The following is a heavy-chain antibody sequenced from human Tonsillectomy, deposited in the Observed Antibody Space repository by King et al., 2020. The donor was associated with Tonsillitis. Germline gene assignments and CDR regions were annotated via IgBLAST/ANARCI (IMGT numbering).Heavy chain of an antibody. CDR3: ARAYDSSSYYYFFWGLADAFDI. CDR1: GFTFSSYA. Sequence: VQLVESGGGVVQPGRSLRLSCAASGFTFSSYAMHWVRQAPGKGLEWVAVISYDGSNKYYADSVKGRFTISRDNSKNTLYLQMNSLRAEDTAVYYCARAYDSSSYYYFFWGLADAFDIWGQGTMVTVSS. D-gene: IGHD3-22*01. V-gene: IGHV3-30*04. J-gene: IGHJ3*02. CDR2: ISYDGSNK.